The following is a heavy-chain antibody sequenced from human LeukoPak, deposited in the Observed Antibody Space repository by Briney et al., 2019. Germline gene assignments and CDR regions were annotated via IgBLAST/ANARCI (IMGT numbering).Heavy chain of an antibody. CDR1: GYSFTNYW. Sequence: GESLKISCKGSGYSFTNYWIGWVRQMPGKGLEWVGIIYPGDSDTRYSPSFQGQVTISVDKSISTAYLQWSSLKASDTAMYYCARLAIIEEDWDAFDIWGQGTMVTVSS. D-gene: IGHD3-16*02. CDR2: IYPGDSDT. J-gene: IGHJ3*02. V-gene: IGHV5-51*01. CDR3: ARLAIIEEDWDAFDI.